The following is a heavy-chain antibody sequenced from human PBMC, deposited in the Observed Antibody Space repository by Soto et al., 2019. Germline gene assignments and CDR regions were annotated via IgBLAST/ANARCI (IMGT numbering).Heavy chain of an antibody. J-gene: IGHJ4*02. V-gene: IGHV4-61*01. CDR1: GSSVSSTSYH. CDR3: ARRVGATPPKD. CDR2: IYYSGST. Sequence: QVQLQESGPGLVKASETLSLTCTVSGSSVSSTSYHWIWIRQPPGKGLEWIGNIYYSGSTNYNPSLQSRVTISVDTSKNQFSLKLNSVTPADTAVYYCARRVGATPPKDWGQGTLVTVSS. D-gene: IGHD1-26*01.